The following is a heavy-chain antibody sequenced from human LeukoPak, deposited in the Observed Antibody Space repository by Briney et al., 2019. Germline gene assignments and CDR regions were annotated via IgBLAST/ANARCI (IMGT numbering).Heavy chain of an antibody. CDR3: AEGSGGPGY. Sequence: GGPLRLSCAASGFTVSSNYMSWVRQAPGKGLVWVSRINSDGRSTSYADSVKGRFTISRDNAKNSLYLQMNSLRADDTAVYYCAEGSGGPGYWGQGTLVTVSS. CDR2: INSDGRST. D-gene: IGHD1-26*01. J-gene: IGHJ4*02. V-gene: IGHV3-74*01. CDR1: GFTVSSNY.